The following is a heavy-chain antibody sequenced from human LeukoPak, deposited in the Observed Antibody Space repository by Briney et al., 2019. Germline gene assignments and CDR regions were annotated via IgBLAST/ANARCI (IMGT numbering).Heavy chain of an antibody. CDR1: GFTFSDYY. V-gene: IGHV3-11*04. D-gene: IGHD4-17*01. CDR2: ISSSGSTI. Sequence: PGGSLRLSCAASGFTFSDYYMSWIRQAPGKGLEWVSYISSSGSTIYYADSVKGRFTISRDNAKNSLYLQMNSLRAEDTAVYYCARAIEHDYGDYMEAFDIWGQGTMVTVSS. J-gene: IGHJ3*02. CDR3: ARAIEHDYGDYMEAFDI.